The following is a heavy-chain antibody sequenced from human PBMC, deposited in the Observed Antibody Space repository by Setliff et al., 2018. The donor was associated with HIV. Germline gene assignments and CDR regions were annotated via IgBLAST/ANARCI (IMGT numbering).Heavy chain of an antibody. Sequence: SETLSLTCAVYGGSFSGYCWSWIRQPPGKGLEWIGEIQHSGRINYNPSLRSRVTTSVDTSKNQFSLRLRSVTAADTAMYYCARDRVISVRGVLRSTFDPWGRGTRVTVSS. CDR2: IQHSGRI. J-gene: IGHJ5*02. CDR3: ARDRVISVRGVLRSTFDP. D-gene: IGHD3-10*01. V-gene: IGHV4-34*01. CDR1: GGSFSGYC.